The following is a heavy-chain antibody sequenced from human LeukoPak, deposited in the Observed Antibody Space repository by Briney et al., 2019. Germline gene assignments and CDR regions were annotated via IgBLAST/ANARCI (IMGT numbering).Heavy chain of an antibody. D-gene: IGHD3-22*01. J-gene: IGHJ4*02. CDR3: ARGSSGYSIYFDY. V-gene: IGHV5-51*01. CDR2: IYPGDSDT. CDR1: GYSFTSYW. Sequence: HGESLKISCKGSGYSFTSYWIGWVRQMPGKGLEWIGIIYPGDSDTRYSPSFQGQVTIPADKSISTAYLQWSSLKASDTAIYYCARGSSGYSIYFDYWGQGTLVTVSS.